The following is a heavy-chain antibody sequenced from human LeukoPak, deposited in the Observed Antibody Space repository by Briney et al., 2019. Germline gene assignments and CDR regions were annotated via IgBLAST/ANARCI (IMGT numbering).Heavy chain of an antibody. Sequence: GASVKVSCKASGGTFSSYAISWVRQAPGQGLEWMGGIIPIFGTANYAQKFQGRVTITADESTSTAYMELSSLRSEDTAVYYCASSTGMVTTTFHLDYWGQGTLVTVSS. CDR1: GGTFSSYA. CDR2: IIPIFGTA. J-gene: IGHJ4*02. V-gene: IGHV1-69*13. D-gene: IGHD5-18*01. CDR3: ASSTGMVTTTFHLDY.